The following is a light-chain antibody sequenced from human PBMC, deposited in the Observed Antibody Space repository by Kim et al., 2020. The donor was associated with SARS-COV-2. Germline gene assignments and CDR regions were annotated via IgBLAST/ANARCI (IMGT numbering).Light chain of an antibody. CDR3: QVWDSSSDVV. V-gene: IGLV3-21*04. Sequence: AQRKTARITCGGNNIGSKSVHWYQQKPGQAPVLVIYYDSDRPSGIPERFSGSNSGNTATLTISRVEAGDEADYYCQVWDSSSDVVFGGGTQLTVL. J-gene: IGLJ2*01. CDR2: YDS. CDR1: NIGSKS.